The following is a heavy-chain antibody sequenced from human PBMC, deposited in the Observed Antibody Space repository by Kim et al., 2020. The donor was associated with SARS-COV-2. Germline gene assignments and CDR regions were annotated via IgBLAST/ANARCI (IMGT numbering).Heavy chain of an antibody. D-gene: IGHD3-22*01. J-gene: IGHJ4*02. CDR2: IYYSGST. CDR3: ASTPTWIVVVTPDY. CDR1: GGSISSSSYY. Sequence: SETLSLTCTVSGGSISSSSYYWGWIRQPPGKGLEWIGSIYYSGSTYYNPSLKSRVTISVDTSKNQFSLKLSSVTAADTAVYYCASTPTWIVVVTPDYWGQGTLVTVSS. V-gene: IGHV4-39*07.